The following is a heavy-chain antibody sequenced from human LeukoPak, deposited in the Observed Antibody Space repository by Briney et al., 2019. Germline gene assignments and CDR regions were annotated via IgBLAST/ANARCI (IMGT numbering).Heavy chain of an antibody. CDR1: GDSFTIYW. V-gene: IGHV5-51*01. CDR2: IHPGDSDT. D-gene: IGHD2-8*02. J-gene: IGHJ4*02. Sequence: GELLHISCLGSGDSFTIYWSSWVRQMPGKGLEYMGIIHPGDSDTRYSPSFQGQVTISAAKSISTAYLQWSSLKTADTAKYYWARRRSCTGDTCNPDFDNCGEETLLSLSS. CDR3: ARRRSCTGDTCNPDFDN.